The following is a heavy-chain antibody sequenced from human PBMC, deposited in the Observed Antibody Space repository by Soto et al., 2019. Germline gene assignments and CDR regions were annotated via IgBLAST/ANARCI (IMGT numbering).Heavy chain of an antibody. V-gene: IGHV3-15*07. CDR1: GLTFRDAW. J-gene: IGHJ4*02. Sequence: EVQLVESGGGLVKPGGSLRLSCVVSGLTFRDAWVNWVHQAPGEGLEWVGRIRGTTNGGTTDYAAPVKGRFTISRDDSKNTVYLQSNSLKVEDTAIYHCTTDLKWSGGDYWGQGTLVSVSS. CDR3: TTDLKWSGGDY. CDR2: IRGTTNGGTT. D-gene: IGHD3-10*01.